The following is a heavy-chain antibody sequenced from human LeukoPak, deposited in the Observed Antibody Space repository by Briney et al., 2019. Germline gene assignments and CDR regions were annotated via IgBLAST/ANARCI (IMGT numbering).Heavy chain of an antibody. CDR3: VRDRPHNWFDP. J-gene: IGHJ5*02. CDR2: IKSDGSSE. CDR1: GFTFRSSW. V-gene: IGHV3-74*01. Sequence: GGSLRLSCAASGFTFRSSWMHWVRQAPGKGPEWVSRIKSDGSSEGYAEPVKGRFTISRDNTKNTLYLQMNSLRAEDTAVYYCVRDRPHNWFDPWGQGTLVTVSS.